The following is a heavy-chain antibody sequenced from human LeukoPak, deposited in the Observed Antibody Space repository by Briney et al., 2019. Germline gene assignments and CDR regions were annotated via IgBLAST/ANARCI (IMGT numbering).Heavy chain of an antibody. CDR1: GYTFTSYA. D-gene: IGHD3-3*01. CDR2: INAGNGNT. V-gene: IGHV1-3*01. CDR3: ARCYSDFWSGYKDHYFDY. Sequence: ASVKVSCKASGYTFTSYAMHWVRQAPGQRLEWMGWINAGNGNTKYSQKFQGRVTITRDTSASTAYMELSSLRSEDTAVYYCARCYSDFWSGYKDHYFDYWGQGTLVTVS. J-gene: IGHJ4*02.